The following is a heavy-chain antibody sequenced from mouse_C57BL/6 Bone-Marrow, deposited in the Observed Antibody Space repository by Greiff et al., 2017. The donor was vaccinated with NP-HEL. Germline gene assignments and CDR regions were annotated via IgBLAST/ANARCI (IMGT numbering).Heavy chain of an antibody. V-gene: IGHV5-17*01. D-gene: IGHD2-4*01. CDR3: ARERYDYSFAY. CDR2: ISSGRSTI. J-gene: IGHJ3*01. Sequence: EVNVVESGGGLVKPGGSLKLSCAASGFTFSDYGMHWVRQAPEKGLEWVAYISSGRSTIYYAETVKGRFTISRDNAKNTLFLQMTSLRSEDTAMYYCARERYDYSFAYWGQGTLVTVSA. CDR1: GFTFSDYG.